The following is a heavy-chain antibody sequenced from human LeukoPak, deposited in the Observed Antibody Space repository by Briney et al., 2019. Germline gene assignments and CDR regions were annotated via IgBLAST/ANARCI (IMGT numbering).Heavy chain of an antibody. J-gene: IGHJ2*01. CDR1: GGSISSASYY. V-gene: IGHV4-61*02. CDR2: IYTSGST. D-gene: IGHD4-17*01. CDR3: ARGGYGDYRAYWYFDL. Sequence: SETLSLTCTVSGGSISSASYYWRWIRQPAGKGLEWIGRIYTSGSTNYNPSLKSRVTISVDTSKNQFSLKLSSVTAADTAVYYCARGGYGDYRAYWYFDLWGRGTLVTVSS.